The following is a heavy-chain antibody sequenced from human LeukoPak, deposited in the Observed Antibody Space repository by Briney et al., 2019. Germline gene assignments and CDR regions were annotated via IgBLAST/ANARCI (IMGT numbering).Heavy chain of an antibody. D-gene: IGHD3-22*01. Sequence: AGGSLRLSCAASGFSISSYWMYWVRQAPGERPVWVSRINTDYADSVKGRFTMSRDNAKNTLYLQMNSLTAADTAVYYYARSGYFDYWSQGTLVTVSS. V-gene: IGHV3-74*01. CDR1: GFSISSYW. J-gene: IGHJ4*02. CDR3: ARSGYFDY. CDR2: INT.